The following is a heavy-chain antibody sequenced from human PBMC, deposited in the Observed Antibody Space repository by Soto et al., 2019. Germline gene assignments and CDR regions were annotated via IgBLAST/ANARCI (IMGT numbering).Heavy chain of an antibody. D-gene: IGHD3-10*01. CDR1: GYTFTGYY. CDR2: INPNSGDT. Sequence: QVHLVQSGAEVKKPGASVKVSCKASGYTFTGYYMHWVRQAPGQGLEWLGWINPNSGDTNYAQKFQGRVTLTGDTSISTAYMELSSLRSDDTAIYYCARGGSGSGFDYWGQGTLVTVSS. J-gene: IGHJ4*02. CDR3: ARGGSGSGFDY. V-gene: IGHV1-2*02.